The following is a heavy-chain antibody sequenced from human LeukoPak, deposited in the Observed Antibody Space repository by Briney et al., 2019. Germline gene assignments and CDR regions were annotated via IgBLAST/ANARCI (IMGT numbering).Heavy chain of an antibody. CDR2: IYHSGST. V-gene: IGHV4-39*07. Sequence: SQTLSLTCTVSGGSVSSGGYYWGWIRQPPGKGLEWIGSIYHSGSTYYNPSLKSRVTISVDTSKNQFSLKLSSVTAADTAVYYCARAVSSSYYGSGIFFDYWGQGTLVTVSS. J-gene: IGHJ4*02. D-gene: IGHD3-10*01. CDR3: ARAVSSSYYGSGIFFDY. CDR1: GGSVSSGGYY.